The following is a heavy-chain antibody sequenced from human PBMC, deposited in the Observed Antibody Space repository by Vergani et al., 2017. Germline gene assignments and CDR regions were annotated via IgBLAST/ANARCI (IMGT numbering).Heavy chain of an antibody. Sequence: QLQLQESGSGLVKPSQTLSLTCTVSGGSISSSSYYWGWIRQPPGKGLEWIGSIYYSGSTYYNPSLKSRVTISVDTSKNQFSLKLSSVTAADTAVYYCARGETRTDWFDPWGQGTLVTVSS. J-gene: IGHJ5*02. CDR3: ARGETRTDWFDP. V-gene: IGHV4-39*01. D-gene: IGHD3/OR15-3a*01. CDR2: IYYSGST. CDR1: GGSISSSSYY.